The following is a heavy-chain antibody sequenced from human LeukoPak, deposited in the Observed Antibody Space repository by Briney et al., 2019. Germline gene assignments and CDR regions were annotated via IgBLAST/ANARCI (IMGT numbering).Heavy chain of an antibody. CDR1: GGTFSSYA. D-gene: IGHD3-16*02. J-gene: IGHJ4*02. Sequence: VKVSCKASGGTFSSYAISWVRQAPGQGLEWMGGIIPIFGTANYAQKFQGRVTITADESTSTAYMELSSLRSEDTAVYYCARGGYDYVWGSYRPENYFDYWGQGTLVTVSS. CDR3: ARGGYDYVWGSYRPENYFDY. V-gene: IGHV1-69*13. CDR2: IIPIFGTA.